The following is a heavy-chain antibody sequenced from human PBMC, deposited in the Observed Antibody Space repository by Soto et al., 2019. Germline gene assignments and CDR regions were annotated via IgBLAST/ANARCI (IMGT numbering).Heavy chain of an antibody. Sequence: ASVKVSCKTSGYNFPNYGISWVRQAPGQGLEWMGWISAHTGNTNYAQKFQGRVTMTTDTSTSTAYIELRSLRSDDTAVYYCARVLGYNSSWWRHTSFDIWGQGTMVTVSS. D-gene: IGHD6-13*01. CDR2: ISAHTGNT. J-gene: IGHJ3*02. CDR1: GYNFPNYG. V-gene: IGHV1-18*01. CDR3: ARVLGYNSSWWRHTSFDI.